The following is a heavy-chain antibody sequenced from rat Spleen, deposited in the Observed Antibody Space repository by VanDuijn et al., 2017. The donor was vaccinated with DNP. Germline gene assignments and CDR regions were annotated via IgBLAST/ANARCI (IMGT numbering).Heavy chain of an antibody. CDR2: ISTGGSDI. V-gene: IGHV5S13*01. J-gene: IGHJ2*01. Sequence: EVKLVESGGGLVQPGRSLKLSCAASGFTFSNYGMHWIRQAPTKGLEWVAFISTGGSDIYYRDSVKGRFTISRDNAQNTLYLQMSTLGSEDTATYYCSRGPNYGGYSDYFDCWGQGVIVTVSS. CDR3: SRGPNYGGYSDYFDC. CDR1: GFTFSNYG. D-gene: IGHD1-11*01.